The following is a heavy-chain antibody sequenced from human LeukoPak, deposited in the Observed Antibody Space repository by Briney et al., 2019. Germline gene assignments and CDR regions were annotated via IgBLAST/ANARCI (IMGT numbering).Heavy chain of an antibody. CDR1: GFTFRSYA. D-gene: IGHD5-18*01. CDR2: ISYDGNNK. Sequence: GRSLRLSCAASGFTFRSYAMHWVRQAPGKGLEWVGVISYDGNNKYYADSVKGRFTISRDNSKNTLYLQMNSLRAEDTAVYYCARDRVQLWNYGMDVWGQGTTVTVSS. CDR3: ARDRVQLWNYGMDV. V-gene: IGHV3-30-3*01. J-gene: IGHJ6*02.